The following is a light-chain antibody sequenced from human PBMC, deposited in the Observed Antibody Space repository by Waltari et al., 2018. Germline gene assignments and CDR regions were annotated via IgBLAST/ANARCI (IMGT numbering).Light chain of an antibody. CDR3: QQSYTSLFT. CDR2: ATS. J-gene: IGKJ3*01. V-gene: IGKV1-39*01. CDR1: QSISNV. Sequence: DLQMPQYPSSLSASTGDRVTVTCRARQSISNVLNWYQQKPGKAPKLLIYATSNLQSGVSSRFSASGSGTDFTLTISSLQPEDFATYYCQQSYTSLFTFGPGTKVDIK.